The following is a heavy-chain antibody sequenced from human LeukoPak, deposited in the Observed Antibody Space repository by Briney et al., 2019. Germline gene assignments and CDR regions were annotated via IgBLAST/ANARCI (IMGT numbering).Heavy chain of an antibody. CDR1: GYTFTRYF. Sequence: ASVKVFCNTSGYTFTRYFIHWVRQAAGQGLEWMGRINPSSGVTEYAQNFQGRVAMSRDTSISTASMELSWLTSDDTAVYYCARDLSSTPNWEFDYWGQGTLVTVSS. D-gene: IGHD7-27*01. V-gene: IGHV1-2*06. J-gene: IGHJ4*02. CDR2: INPSSGVT. CDR3: ARDLSSTPNWEFDY.